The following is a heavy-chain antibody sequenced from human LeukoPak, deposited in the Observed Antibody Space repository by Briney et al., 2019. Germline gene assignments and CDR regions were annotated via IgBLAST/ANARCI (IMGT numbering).Heavy chain of an antibody. CDR3: ARRPHYYDSIAYSY. J-gene: IGHJ4*02. V-gene: IGHV3-11*01. Sequence: GGSLRLSCAASGFTFSNYYMSWIRQAPGKGLEWVSYINSSGSSISYADSVKGRFTISRDNAKNSLYLQMNSLRADDTAVYYCARRPHYYDSIAYSYWGQGTLVTVSS. CDR2: INSSGSSI. D-gene: IGHD3-22*01. CDR1: GFTFSNYY.